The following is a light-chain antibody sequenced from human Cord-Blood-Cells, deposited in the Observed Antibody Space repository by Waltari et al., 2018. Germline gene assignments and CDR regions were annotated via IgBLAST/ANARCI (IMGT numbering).Light chain of an antibody. CDR1: QGIRNE. Sequence: DIQMTQSPSSLSASVGDRVTITCRASQGIRNELGWYQQKPGKAPKRLIYAGTSVQSGVPSRFSGSGSGTEFTLTISSLQPEDFATYYCLQHNSYPRTFGQGTKVEIK. CDR3: LQHNSYPRT. V-gene: IGKV1-17*01. CDR2: AGT. J-gene: IGKJ1*01.